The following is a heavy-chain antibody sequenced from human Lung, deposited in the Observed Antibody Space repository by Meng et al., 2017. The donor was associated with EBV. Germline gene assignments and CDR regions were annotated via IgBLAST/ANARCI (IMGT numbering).Heavy chain of an antibody. D-gene: IGHD7-27*01. CDR3: ASPLGILGIVDL. V-gene: IGHV4-39*01. Sequence: LQLQESGPGLVKPSETLSLTCTVSGGSISSSSYYWGWIRQPPGKGLEWIGSIYYSGSTYYNPSLKSRVTISVDTSKNQFSLKLSSVTAADTAVYYCASPLGILGIVDLWGRGTLVTVFS. CDR1: GGSISSSSYY. J-gene: IGHJ2*01. CDR2: IYYSGST.